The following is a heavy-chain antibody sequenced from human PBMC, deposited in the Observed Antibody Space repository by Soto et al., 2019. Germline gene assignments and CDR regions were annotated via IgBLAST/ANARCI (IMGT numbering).Heavy chain of an antibody. D-gene: IGHD7-27*01. CDR3: ARGRYCLTGRCFPNWFDS. Sequence: SETLSLTCSVSGDSISNLDYFWAWIRQPPGQALEYIGYIYKSATTYYNPSSESRVAISVDTSKSQFSLNVTSVTAADTAVYFCARGRYCLTGRCFPNWFDSWGQGALVTVSS. J-gene: IGHJ5*01. CDR2: IYKSATT. CDR1: GDSISNLDYF. V-gene: IGHV4-30-4*01.